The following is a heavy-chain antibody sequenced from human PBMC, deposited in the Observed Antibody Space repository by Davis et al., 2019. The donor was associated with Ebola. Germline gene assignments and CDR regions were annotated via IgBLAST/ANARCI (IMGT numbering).Heavy chain of an antibody. CDR3: AKVQSYDFWSGYNYYYYGMDV. Sequence: GGSLRLSCEASGFTFGSYAMNWVRQAPGKGLEWVSAISGSGGSTYYADSVKGRFTISRDNSKNTLYLQMNSLRAEDTAVYYCAKVQSYDFWSGYNYYYYGMDVWGQGTTVIVSS. CDR1: GFTFGSYA. J-gene: IGHJ6*02. CDR2: ISGSGGST. D-gene: IGHD3-3*01. V-gene: IGHV3-23*01.